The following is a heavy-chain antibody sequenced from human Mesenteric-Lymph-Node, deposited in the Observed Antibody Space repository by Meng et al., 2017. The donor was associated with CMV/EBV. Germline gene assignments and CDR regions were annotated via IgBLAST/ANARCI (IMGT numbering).Heavy chain of an antibody. V-gene: IGHV4-61*01. CDR2: IYYGGST. J-gene: IGHJ4*02. CDR1: GGSVSSSSYY. D-gene: IGHD2-2*01. CDR3: ARDDDIVVVPDTPTGDY. Sequence: SETLSLTCTVSGGSVSSSSYYWSWIRQPPGKGLEWIGYIYYGGSTNYNPSLKSRVTISVDTSKNQFSLKLSSVTAADTAVYYCARDDDIVVVPDTPTGDYWGQGTLVTVSS.